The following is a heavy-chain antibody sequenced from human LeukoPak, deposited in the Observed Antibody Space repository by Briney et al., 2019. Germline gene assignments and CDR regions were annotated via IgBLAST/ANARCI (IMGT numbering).Heavy chain of an antibody. J-gene: IGHJ3*02. Sequence: TLSLTCTVSGGSISSYYWGWIRQPAGKGLEWFALIYWNDDKRYSPSLKSRLTITRDTSKNQVVLTMTNMDPVDTATYYCAHSIVVVPAANDAFDIWGQGTMVTVSS. D-gene: IGHD2-2*01. CDR3: AHSIVVVPAANDAFDI. CDR1: GGSISSYYW. V-gene: IGHV2-5*01. CDR2: IYWNDDK.